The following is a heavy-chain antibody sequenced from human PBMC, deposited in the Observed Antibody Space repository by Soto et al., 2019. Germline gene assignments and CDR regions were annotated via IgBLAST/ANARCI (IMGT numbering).Heavy chain of an antibody. CDR3: ARDRVGSTSGRPPYFDY. Sequence: GASVKVSCKASGYTFTSYGISWVRQAPGQGLEWMGWISAYNGNTNYAQKLQGRVTMTTDTSTSTAYMELRSLRSDDTAVYYCARDRVGSTSGRPPYFDYWGQGTLVTVSS. CDR2: ISAYNGNT. V-gene: IGHV1-18*01. J-gene: IGHJ4*02. D-gene: IGHD1-26*01. CDR1: GYTFTSYG.